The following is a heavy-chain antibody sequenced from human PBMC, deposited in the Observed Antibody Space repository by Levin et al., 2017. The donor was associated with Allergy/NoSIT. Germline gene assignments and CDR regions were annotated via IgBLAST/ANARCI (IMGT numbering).Heavy chain of an antibody. CDR1: GDSISSGHYY. CDR2: SYYSGTA. V-gene: IGHV4-31*03. J-gene: IGHJ5*01. D-gene: IGHD2-8*02. CDR3: ARVRNAGGRGWFDS. Sequence: SETLSLTCTVSGDSISSGHYYWSWIRQPPGTGLEWIGHSYYSGTAYYNPSLKSRLTISVDTSKNQFSLNLSPVTAADSAVYYCARVRNAGGRGWFDSWGQGTLVTVSS.